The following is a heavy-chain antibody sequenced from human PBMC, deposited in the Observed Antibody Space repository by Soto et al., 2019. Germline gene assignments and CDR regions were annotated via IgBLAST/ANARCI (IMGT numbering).Heavy chain of an antibody. Sequence: QVQLVESGGGVVQPGRSLRLSCAASGFTFSSYAMHWVRQAPGKGLEWVAVISYDGTNKYYADSVKGRLTSSRDNSKNTLYLQMNSLRAEDTAVYYCQRAFTVTTSLAYWGQGTLVTVSS. J-gene: IGHJ4*02. D-gene: IGHD4-17*01. CDR3: QRAFTVTTSLAY. CDR2: ISYDGTNK. CDR1: GFTFSSYA. V-gene: IGHV3-30-3*01.